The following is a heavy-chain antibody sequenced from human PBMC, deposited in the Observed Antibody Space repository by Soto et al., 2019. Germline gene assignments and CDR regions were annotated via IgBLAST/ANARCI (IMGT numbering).Heavy chain of an antibody. CDR2: IIPIFGTA. CDR1: ESTFSSYA. V-gene: IGHV1-69*13. D-gene: IGHD5-12*01. Sequence: SVKLPCQASESTFSSYAINLVRQPPGQGLEWMGGIIPIFGTANYAQKFQGRVTITADESTSTAYMELSSLRSEDTAVYYCARVIVATTALVYFDYWGQGTLVTVSS. J-gene: IGHJ4*02. CDR3: ARVIVATTALVYFDY.